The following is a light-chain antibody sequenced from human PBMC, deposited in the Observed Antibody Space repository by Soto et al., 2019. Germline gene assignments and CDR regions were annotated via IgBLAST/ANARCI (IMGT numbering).Light chain of an antibody. CDR2: GAS. CDR3: HQYGGSPST. J-gene: IGKJ3*01. Sequence: EIVLTQSPGTLSFSPGERATLSCRASQSVNSNYLAWYQHKTGQAPRLLIYGASTRATGIPDRFSGSGSGTDFTLTISRLEPEDFAVYFCHQYGGSPSTFGPGTKVEVK. CDR1: QSVNSNY. V-gene: IGKV3-20*01.